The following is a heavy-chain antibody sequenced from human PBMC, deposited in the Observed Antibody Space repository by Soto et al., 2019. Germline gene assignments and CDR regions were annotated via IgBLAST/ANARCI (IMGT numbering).Heavy chain of an antibody. V-gene: IGHV3-23*01. Sequence: EVQLLESGGGLVQPGGSLRLSCAASGFTFSSYAMKWVRQAPGKGLEWVSLIGESGTPTYYADSVKGRFTSSRDNSGNTLFLEMYSLRAEDTAVYYCARYIPGVRYYGMDVWGQGTTVTVCS. J-gene: IGHJ6*02. D-gene: IGHD2-2*01. CDR2: IGESGTPT. CDR1: GFTFSSYA. CDR3: ARYIPGVRYYGMDV.